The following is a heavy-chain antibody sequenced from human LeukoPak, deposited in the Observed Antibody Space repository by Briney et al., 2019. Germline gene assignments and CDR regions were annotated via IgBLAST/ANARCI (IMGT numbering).Heavy chain of an antibody. CDR1: GFTFSSYA. V-gene: IGHV3-23*01. CDR2: LGGSGGST. D-gene: IGHD3-10*01. CDR3: AKRAFGENFFDF. Sequence: GGSLRLSCGASGFTFSSYAISLVRQAPGKSQQWFKTLGGSGGSTYYTDTVKGRFTISRENSKNTLYLKMNSLRAEDTAIYYCAKRAFGENFFDFWGQGTLVNVSS. J-gene: IGHJ4*02.